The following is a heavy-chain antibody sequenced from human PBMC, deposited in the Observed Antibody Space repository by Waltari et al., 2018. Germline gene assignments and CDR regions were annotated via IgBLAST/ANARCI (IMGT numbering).Heavy chain of an antibody. V-gene: IGHV4-31*03. CDR3: ARGAYCSSTSCYRRRGFDP. CDR2: IYYSGST. CDR1: GGSISSGGYY. J-gene: IGHJ5*02. Sequence: QVQLQESGPGLVKPSQTLSLTCTVSGGSISSGGYYWSWIRQHPGKGLEWIGYIYYSGSTYYNPSLKSRVTISVDTSKNQFSLKLSSVTAADTAVYYCARGAYCSSTSCYRRRGFDPWGQGTLVTVSS. D-gene: IGHD2-2*02.